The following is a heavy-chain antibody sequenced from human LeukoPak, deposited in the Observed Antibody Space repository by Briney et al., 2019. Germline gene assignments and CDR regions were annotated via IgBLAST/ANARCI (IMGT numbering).Heavy chain of an antibody. J-gene: IGHJ4*02. V-gene: IGHV3-23*01. CDR1: GFTFSSYA. CDR2: ISGSGGST. CDR3: AKTRPIYSSGWYTDY. Sequence: GGSLRLSCAASGFTFSSYAMSWVRQAPGKGLEWVSAISGSGGSTYYADSVKGRFTISRDNSKKTLYLQMNSLRAEDTAVYYCAKTRPIYSSGWYTDYWGQGTLVIVSS. D-gene: IGHD6-19*01.